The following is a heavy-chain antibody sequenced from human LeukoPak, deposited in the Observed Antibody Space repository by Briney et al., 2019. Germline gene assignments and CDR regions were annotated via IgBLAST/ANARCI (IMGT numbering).Heavy chain of an antibody. J-gene: IGHJ4*02. CDR1: GFTFSSYA. V-gene: IGHV3-23*01. CDR2: TGSTGVST. D-gene: IGHD2-2*01. Sequence: GGSLRLSCAASGFTFSSYAMNWIRQAPGKGLEWVSGTGSTGVSTFYTDSVKGRFTVSRDNSKNTLSLQMNSLRAEDTAVYYCAKDPGVVPAHYFDYWGQGTLVTVSS. CDR3: AKDPGVVPAHYFDY.